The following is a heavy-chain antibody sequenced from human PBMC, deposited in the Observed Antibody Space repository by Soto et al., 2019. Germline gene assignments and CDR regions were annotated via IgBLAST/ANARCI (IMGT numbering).Heavy chain of an antibody. CDR3: VRTDWSRFAP. J-gene: IGHJ5*02. V-gene: IGHV4-4*02. Sequence: QVQLQESGPGLVNPSGTLSLTCAVSGGSITSNWWSWVRQPPGKGLEWIGEIHHSGSFNYNPSLRSRVTISIDTSKTQLSLKLTSVTAADTAVHYCVRTDWSRFAPWGQGTLVTVSS. CDR1: GGSITSNW. D-gene: IGHD3-9*01. CDR2: IHHSGSF.